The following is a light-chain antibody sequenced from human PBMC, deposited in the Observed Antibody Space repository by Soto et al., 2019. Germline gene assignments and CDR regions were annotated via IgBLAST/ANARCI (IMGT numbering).Light chain of an antibody. CDR3: LHALQPPPA. CDR2: LGS. V-gene: IGKV2-28*01. Sequence: EIVLTQSPLSLPVTLGEPASISCRSSQSLLHRSGDHYLDWYLQKPGQSPQLLIYLGSNRATGVPDRCGGSGSGTSFTLNISSVEAEDVGVYYCLHALQPPPAFGQGTKVEIK. J-gene: IGKJ1*01. CDR1: QSLLHRSGDHY.